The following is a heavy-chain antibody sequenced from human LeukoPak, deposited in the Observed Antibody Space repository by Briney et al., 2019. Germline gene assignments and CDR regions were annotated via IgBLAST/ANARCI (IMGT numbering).Heavy chain of an antibody. V-gene: IGHV3-33*01. J-gene: IGHJ4*02. CDR1: GFTFNSYG. CDR3: AREVPPVAKYYFDY. Sequence: GGSLRLSCAASGFTFNSYGMHWVRQAPGKGLEWVAVIWYDQIEKYYADSVKGRFTISRDNSKNTLYLQMNSLRVEDTAVYYCAREVPPVAKYYFDYWGQGTLVTVSS. CDR2: IWYDQIEK. D-gene: IGHD2-2*01.